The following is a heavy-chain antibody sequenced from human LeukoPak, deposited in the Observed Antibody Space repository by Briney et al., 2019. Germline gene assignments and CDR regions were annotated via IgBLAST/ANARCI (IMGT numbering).Heavy chain of an antibody. Sequence: SETLSLTCDVSGGSISSGLYSWSWIRQPLGKGLEWIGYIYHIGSTYYNPSLKSRVTISVDTSKNQFSLTLSSVTAADTAVYYCARLQYCSGTSCYWFDPWGQGTLVTVSS. CDR3: ARLQYCSGTSCYWFDP. CDR2: IYHIGST. D-gene: IGHD2-2*01. CDR1: GGSISSGLYS. J-gene: IGHJ5*02. V-gene: IGHV4-30-2*01.